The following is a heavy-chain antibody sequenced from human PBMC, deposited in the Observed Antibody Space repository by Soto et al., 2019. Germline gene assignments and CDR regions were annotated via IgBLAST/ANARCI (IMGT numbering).Heavy chain of an antibody. J-gene: IGHJ6*02. Sequence: QVQLVQSGAEVKKPGSSVKVSCKASGGTFSSYAISWVRQAPGQGLEWMGGIIPIFGTANYAQKFQGRVTMTADESTSTPYMELSSLRSEDTAVYSCALPYGSGSNYYYYGMDVWGQGTTVTVSS. CDR1: GGTFSSYA. D-gene: IGHD3-10*01. CDR2: IIPIFGTA. CDR3: ALPYGSGSNYYYYGMDV. V-gene: IGHV1-69*12.